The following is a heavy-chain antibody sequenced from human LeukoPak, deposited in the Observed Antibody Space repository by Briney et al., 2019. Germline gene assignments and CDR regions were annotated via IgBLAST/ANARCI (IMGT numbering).Heavy chain of an antibody. CDR3: AKGSGSHILAYYYSGMDV. D-gene: IGHD1-26*01. CDR2: ISGSGGST. Sequence: GVSLTLSCAGSGFTCNSYAMSWVRQAPGKGLEGVTAISGSGGSTDYADSVKGRFTISRDNTKNTLYLQMNSLRAEDTAVYYCAKGSGSHILAYYYSGMDVWGQGTTVTVSS. CDR1: GFTCNSYA. J-gene: IGHJ6*02. V-gene: IGHV3-23*01.